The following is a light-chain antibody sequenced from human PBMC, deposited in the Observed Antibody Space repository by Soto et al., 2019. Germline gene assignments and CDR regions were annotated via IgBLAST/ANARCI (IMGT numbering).Light chain of an antibody. V-gene: IGKV1-39*01. CDR3: QPSFSPPYT. J-gene: IGKJ2*01. CDR2: ETS. Sequence: IQMPQSPSSLSASVGERVTITFRASQSLSSRLTWYQQKPGEAPKLLIYETSSLHSGVQSRFSGSGSETDFTLTINSLQTEDFATYYGQPSFSPPYTFGQGTKLEIK. CDR1: QSLSSR.